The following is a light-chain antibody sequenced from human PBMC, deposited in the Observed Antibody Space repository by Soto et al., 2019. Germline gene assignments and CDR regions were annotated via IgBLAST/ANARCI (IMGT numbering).Light chain of an antibody. CDR3: QQSYSDPVT. J-gene: IGKJ3*01. Sequence: DRVTITCRASQTISVNLNWYQQKPGKAPNLLIYAASSLQSGVPSRFSGSGSGTDFTLTINSLQPEDFATYYCQQSYSDPVTFGPGTKVDIK. CDR1: QTISVN. V-gene: IGKV1-39*01. CDR2: AAS.